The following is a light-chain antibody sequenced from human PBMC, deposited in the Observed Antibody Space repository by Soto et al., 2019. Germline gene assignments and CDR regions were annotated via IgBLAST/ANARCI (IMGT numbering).Light chain of an antibody. J-gene: IGLJ2*01. CDR2: EVS. CDR1: SSDVGNCNC. CDR3: CSYTDIALDVV. V-gene: IGLV2-14*01. Sequence: QSALTQPASVSGSPGQSITISCTGASSDVGNCNCVSWYQQHPGKAPKLMIYEVSNRPSGVSDRFSGSKSGNTASLTISGVRPEDEADYYCCSYTDIALDVVFGGGTKLTVL.